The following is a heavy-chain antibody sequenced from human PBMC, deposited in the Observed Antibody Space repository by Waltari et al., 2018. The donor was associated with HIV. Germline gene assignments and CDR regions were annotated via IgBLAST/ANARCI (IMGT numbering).Heavy chain of an antibody. CDR3: AGIVHRASYSMDV. CDR1: GGSLGTYY. J-gene: IGHJ6*02. Sequence: QVQLQQWGAGLLKPSETLSVTCTVSGGSLGTYYWNWVRHFPGKGLEWIGEINPSGGTTHKPSLQGRFTISRDWSKHLFSLEFTSVTASATALYYLAGIVHRASYSMDVWGQGTTVTVSS. CDR2: INPSGGT. V-gene: IGHV4-34*02. D-gene: IGHD2-21*01.